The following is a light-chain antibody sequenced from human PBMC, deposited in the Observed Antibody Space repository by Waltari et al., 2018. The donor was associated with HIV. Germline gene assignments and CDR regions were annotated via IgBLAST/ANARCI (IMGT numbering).Light chain of an antibody. V-gene: IGLV2-23*02. Sequence: QSALNQPAHGAGAPGTSITLSCTGTSRYYGIYNVCSWYQQHPNIAPKLLIYEVSKRPSGVSARFSASKSGNTASLTISGLQADDEADYYCCSYAASSTSPMVFGTGTKVTVL. CDR3: CSYAASSTSPMV. CDR2: EVS. CDR1: SRYYGIYNV. J-gene: IGLJ1*01.